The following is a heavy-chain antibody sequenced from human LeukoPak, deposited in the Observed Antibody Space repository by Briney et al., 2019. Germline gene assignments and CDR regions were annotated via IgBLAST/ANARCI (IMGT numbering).Heavy chain of an antibody. V-gene: IGHV1-8*01. D-gene: IGHD2-15*01. CDR1: GYTFTSYD. CDR2: MNPNSGNT. Sequence: SVKVSCKASGYTFTSYDINWVRQATGQGLEWMGWMNPNSGNTGYAQKFQGRVTMTRNTSISTAYMELSSLRSEDTAVYYCARALRSCVVVTDGYYMDVWGKGTTVTVSS. J-gene: IGHJ6*03. CDR3: ARALRSCVVVTDGYYMDV.